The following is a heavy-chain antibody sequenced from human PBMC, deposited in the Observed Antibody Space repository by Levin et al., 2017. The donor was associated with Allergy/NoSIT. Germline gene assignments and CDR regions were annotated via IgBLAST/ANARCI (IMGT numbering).Heavy chain of an antibody. D-gene: IGHD4-17*01. J-gene: IGHJ4*02. Sequence: SETLSLTCTVSGGSISTYYWNWIRQSPGKGLEWIGNTHYSGTTKYSPSLNSRLTISLDTSKNQLSLRLSSVTAADTAVYYCARRRGDYGEGELDHWGQGTLVIVSS. V-gene: IGHV4-59*01. CDR3: ARRRGDYGEGELDH. CDR2: THYSGTT. CDR1: GGSISTYY.